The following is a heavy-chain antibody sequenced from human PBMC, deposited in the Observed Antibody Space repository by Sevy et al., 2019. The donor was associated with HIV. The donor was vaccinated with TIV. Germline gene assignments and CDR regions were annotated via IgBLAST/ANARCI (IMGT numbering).Heavy chain of an antibody. J-gene: IGHJ4*02. CDR3: ARALPNWSYGFLYY. D-gene: IGHD5-18*01. CDR1: GFTFSTYS. Sequence: GGSLRLSCAASGFTFSTYSMNWVRQAPGKGLEWVSYISSSSNILYYADSVKGRFTISRDNAKKSLYLQMNSLRDEDTAVYYCARALPNWSYGFLYYWGQGTLVTVSS. V-gene: IGHV3-48*02. CDR2: ISSSSNIL.